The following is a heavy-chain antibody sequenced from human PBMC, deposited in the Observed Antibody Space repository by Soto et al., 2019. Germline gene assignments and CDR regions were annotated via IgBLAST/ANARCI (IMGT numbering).Heavy chain of an antibody. CDR1: GGTFSSYT. V-gene: IGHV1-69*08. CDR2: IIPILGIA. CDR3: EREETEMATISDEDYYGMDV. Sequence: QVQLVQSGAEVKKPGSSVKVSCKASGGTFSSYTISWVRQAPGQGLEWMGRIIPILGIANYAQKFQGRVTITADKSTSTAYIELSSLRSEDTAVYYGEREETEMATISDEDYYGMDVWGQGTTVTVSS. D-gene: IGHD5-12*01. J-gene: IGHJ6*02.